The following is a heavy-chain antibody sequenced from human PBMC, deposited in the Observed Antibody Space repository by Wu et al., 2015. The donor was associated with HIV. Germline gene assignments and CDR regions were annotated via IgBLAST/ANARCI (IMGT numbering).Heavy chain of an antibody. CDR1: GGTFSSYA. Sequence: QVQLVQSGAEVKKPGSSVKVSCKASGGTFSSYAISWVRQAPGQGLEWMGGIIPIFGTANYAQKFQGRVTITTDESTSTAYMELSSLRSEDTAVYYCASRPEAAAGNLYYYGMDVVGPRDHGHRLL. V-gene: IGHV1-69*05. CDR2: IIPIFGTA. D-gene: IGHD6-13*01. J-gene: IGHJ6*02. CDR3: ASRPEAAAGNLYYYGMDV.